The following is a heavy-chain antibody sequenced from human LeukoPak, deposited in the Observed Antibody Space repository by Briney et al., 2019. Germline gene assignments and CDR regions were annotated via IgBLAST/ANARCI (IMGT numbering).Heavy chain of an antibody. CDR1: GFTFTSYG. J-gene: IGHJ4*02. Sequence: GRSLRLSCTASGFTFTSYGMHWVRQAPGKGLEWVAVIWYDGSNKYYADSVKGRFTISRDNSKNTLYLQMNSLRAEDTAVYYCARDPIAAVRFDYWGQGTLVTVSS. CDR3: ARDPIAAVRFDY. CDR2: IWYDGSNK. V-gene: IGHV3-33*01. D-gene: IGHD6-13*01.